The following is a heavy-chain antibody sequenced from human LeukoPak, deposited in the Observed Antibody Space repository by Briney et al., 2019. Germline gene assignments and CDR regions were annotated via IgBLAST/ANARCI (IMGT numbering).Heavy chain of an antibody. J-gene: IGHJ4*02. CDR1: GGSISSYY. Sequence: SETLSLTCTVSGGSISSYYWSWIRQPPGKGLEYIGYIYYSGSTNYNPSLKSRVTISVDTSKNQFSLKLSSVTAADTAVYYCARDEGYGDPFDYWGQGTLVTVSS. V-gene: IGHV4-59*01. D-gene: IGHD4-17*01. CDR2: IYYSGST. CDR3: ARDEGYGDPFDY.